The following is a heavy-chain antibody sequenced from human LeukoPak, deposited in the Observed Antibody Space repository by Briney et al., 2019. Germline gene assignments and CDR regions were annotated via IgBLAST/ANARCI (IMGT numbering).Heavy chain of an antibody. D-gene: IGHD3-22*01. Sequence: ASVKVSCKASGYTFTGYYMHWVRQAPGQGLEWMGWINPNSGGTNYAQKFQGRVTMTRDTSISTAYMELSRLRSDDTAVYSCAREGYYDSSAYYDYWGQGTLVTVSS. CDR2: INPNSGGT. CDR1: GYTFTGYY. CDR3: AREGYYDSSAYYDY. V-gene: IGHV1-2*02. J-gene: IGHJ4*02.